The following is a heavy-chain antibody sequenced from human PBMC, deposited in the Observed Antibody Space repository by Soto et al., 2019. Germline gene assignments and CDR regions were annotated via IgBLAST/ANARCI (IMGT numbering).Heavy chain of an antibody. J-gene: IGHJ4*02. CDR1: GFTFSSYA. CDR3: ARGMGVRSGSYMPFDY. Sequence: QVQLVESGGGVVQPGRSLRLSCAASGFTFSSYAMHWVRQAPGKGLEWVAVISYDGSNKYYADSVKGRFTISRDNSENTLYLQMNSLRAEDTAVYYCARGMGVRSGSYMPFDYWGQGTLVTVSS. CDR2: ISYDGSNK. V-gene: IGHV3-30-3*01. D-gene: IGHD3-16*01.